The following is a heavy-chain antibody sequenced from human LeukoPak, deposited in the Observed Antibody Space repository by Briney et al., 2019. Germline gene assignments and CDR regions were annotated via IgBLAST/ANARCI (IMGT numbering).Heavy chain of an antibody. Sequence: GGSLRLSCAASGFTFSSYAMHWVRQAPGKGLEWVAVISYDGSNKYYADSVKGRFTISRDNSKNTLYLQMNSLRAEDTAVYYCAKGSYYDSSGSLYFDYWGQGTLVTVSS. CDR1: GFTFSSYA. CDR2: ISYDGSNK. D-gene: IGHD3-22*01. J-gene: IGHJ4*02. V-gene: IGHV3-30-3*01. CDR3: AKGSYYDSSGSLYFDY.